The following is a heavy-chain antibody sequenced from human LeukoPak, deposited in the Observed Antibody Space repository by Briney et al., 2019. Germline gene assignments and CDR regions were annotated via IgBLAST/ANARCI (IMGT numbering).Heavy chain of an antibody. D-gene: IGHD1-26*01. J-gene: IGHJ4*02. V-gene: IGHV3-23*01. CDR2: ISGSGVST. CDR1: GFTFSSYG. CDR3: AKEHMGATTGTFDY. Sequence: GGSLRLSCAASGFTFSSYGMSWVRQAPGKGLAWVSAISGSGVSTYYVDSVKGRFTISRDNSKNTLYLQMNSLRAEDTAVYYCAKEHMGATTGTFDYWGQGTLVTVSS.